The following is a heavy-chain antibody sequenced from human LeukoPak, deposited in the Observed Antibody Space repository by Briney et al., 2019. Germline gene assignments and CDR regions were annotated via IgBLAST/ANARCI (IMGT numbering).Heavy chain of an antibody. D-gene: IGHD5-24*01. CDR1: GFTFSSYA. CDR2: LYSGGAT. Sequence: GGSLRLSCAASGFTFSSYALSWVRQAPGKGLEWVSILYSGGATNYPESVKGRFTISRDNSKNTLYLQMNSLRAEDTAVYYCARLEMSTSPTLDYWGQGTLVTVSS. V-gene: IGHV3-53*01. CDR3: ARLEMSTSPTLDY. J-gene: IGHJ4*02.